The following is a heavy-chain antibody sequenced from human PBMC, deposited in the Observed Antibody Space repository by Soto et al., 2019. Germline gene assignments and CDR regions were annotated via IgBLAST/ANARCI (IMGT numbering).Heavy chain of an antibody. D-gene: IGHD5-18*01. CDR3: ARDVDTYFDY. J-gene: IGHJ4*02. CDR1: GGSISSGDYY. V-gene: IGHV4-30-4*01. CDR2: IYYSGGT. Sequence: SETLSLTCTVSGGSISSGDYYWSWIRQPPGKGLEWIGYIYYSGGTYYNPSLKSRVTISVDTSKNQFSLKLSSVTAADTAVYYCARDVDTYFDYWGQGTLVTVSS.